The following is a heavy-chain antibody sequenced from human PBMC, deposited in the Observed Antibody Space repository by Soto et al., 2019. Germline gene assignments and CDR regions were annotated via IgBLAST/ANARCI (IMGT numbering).Heavy chain of an antibody. J-gene: IGHJ6*02. Sequence: SETLSLTCAVYGGSFSGYYWSWIRQPPGKGLEWIGEINHSGSTNYNPSLKSRVTISVDTSKNQFSLKLSSVTAADTAVYYCARSGYSGYDSPNYYYYYYGMDVWGQGTTVTVSS. CDR1: GGSFSGYY. CDR3: ARSGYSGYDSPNYYYYYYGMDV. D-gene: IGHD5-12*01. V-gene: IGHV4-34*01. CDR2: INHSGST.